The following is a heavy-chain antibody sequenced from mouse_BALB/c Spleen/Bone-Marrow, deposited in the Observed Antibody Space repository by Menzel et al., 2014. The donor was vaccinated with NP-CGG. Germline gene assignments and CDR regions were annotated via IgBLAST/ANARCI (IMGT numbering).Heavy chain of an antibody. Sequence: VKLVESGHGLVQPSQSLSITCTVSGFSLTSYGVYWVRQSPGKGLEWLGVIWSGGSTDYNAAFISRLSISKDNSKSQVFFKMNSLQSNDTATYYCARNRDWDGAMDYWGQGTSVTVSS. V-gene: IGHV2-2*03. D-gene: IGHD4-1*01. CDR3: ARNRDWDGAMDY. CDR2: IWSGGST. J-gene: IGHJ4*01. CDR1: GFSLTSYG.